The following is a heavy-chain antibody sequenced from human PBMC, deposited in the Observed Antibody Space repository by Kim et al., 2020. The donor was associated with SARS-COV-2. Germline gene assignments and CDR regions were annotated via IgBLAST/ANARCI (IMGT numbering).Heavy chain of an antibody. CDR1: GGSISSGGYY. V-gene: IGHV4-31*03. Sequence: SETLSLTCTVSGGSISSGGYYWSWIRQHPGKGLEWIGYIYYSGSTYYNPSPKSRVTISVDTSKNQFSLKLSSVTAADTAVYYCARDIGIGGSGSYYNYYYYGMDVWGQGTTVTVSS. D-gene: IGHD3-10*01. CDR2: IYYSGST. J-gene: IGHJ6*02. CDR3: ARDIGIGGSGSYYNYYYYGMDV.